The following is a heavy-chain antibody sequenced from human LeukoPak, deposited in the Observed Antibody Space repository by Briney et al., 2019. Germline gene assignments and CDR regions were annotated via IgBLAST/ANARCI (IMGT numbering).Heavy chain of an antibody. J-gene: IGHJ4*02. CDR2: INPNSGGT. CDR1: GYTFTGYY. CDR3: ARVPITMVRGVIKKRDDFDY. Sequence: ASVKVSCKVSGYTFTGYYMHWVRQAPGQGLEWMGWINPNSGGTNYTQKSQGRVTMTRDTSISTAYMELSRLRSDDTAVYYCARVPITMVRGVIKKRDDFDYWGQGTLVTVSS. V-gene: IGHV1-2*02. D-gene: IGHD3-10*01.